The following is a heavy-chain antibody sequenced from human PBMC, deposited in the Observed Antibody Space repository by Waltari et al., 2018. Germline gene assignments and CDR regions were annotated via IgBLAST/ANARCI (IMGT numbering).Heavy chain of an antibody. V-gene: IGHV3-23*01. D-gene: IGHD3-10*01. CDR1: TFTFSTYA. Sequence: EVQLLESGGGLVQPGRSLRLSCAASTFTFSTYAMSWVRQAPGGGLEWVSTISGSGASTYYADSVKGRFTISRDNSMSTLYLQMDSLRPEDTAVYFCAALPYVSGSPRPYYFHSWGQGTLVTVS. CDR3: AALPYVSGSPRPYYFHS. J-gene: IGHJ4*02. CDR2: ISGSGAST.